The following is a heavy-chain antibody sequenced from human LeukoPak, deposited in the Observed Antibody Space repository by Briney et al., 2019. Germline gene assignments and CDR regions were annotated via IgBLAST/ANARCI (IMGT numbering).Heavy chain of an antibody. CDR3: ARHGLAGTTIMWYYYYMDV. CDR1: GFSFDDYA. CDR2: INKNGGST. V-gene: IGHV3-20*01. D-gene: IGHD4-11*01. J-gene: IGHJ6*03. Sequence: RAGGSLRLSCVASGFSFDDYAMSWVRQAPGKGLEWVSSINKNGGSTSYADSVKGRFTISRDNAKNSLNLQMNSLRAEDTALYHCARHGLAGTTIMWYYYYMDVWGKGTTVTVSS.